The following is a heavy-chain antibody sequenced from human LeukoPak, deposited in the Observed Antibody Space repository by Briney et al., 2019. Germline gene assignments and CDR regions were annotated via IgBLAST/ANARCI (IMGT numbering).Heavy chain of an antibody. CDR3: AKGNYYDSSAYNWFDP. CDR2: ISGSGGST. J-gene: IGHJ5*02. D-gene: IGHD3-22*01. Sequence: TGGSLRLSCAASGFTFSSYAMSWVRQAPGKGLEWVSAISGSGGSTYYSDSVKGRCTISRDNSKNTLYLQMNSLRVEDTAVYYCAKGNYYDSSAYNWFDPWGQGTLVTVSS. CDR1: GFTFSSYA. V-gene: IGHV3-23*01.